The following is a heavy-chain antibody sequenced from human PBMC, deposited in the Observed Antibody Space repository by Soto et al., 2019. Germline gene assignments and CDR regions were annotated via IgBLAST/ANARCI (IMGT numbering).Heavy chain of an antibody. CDR2: ISSSSSTI. CDR3: VRVSQMSVGTFDY. Sequence: GSLRLSCAASGFTFSSYSMNWVLQAPGKGLEWVSYISSSSSTIYYADSVKGRFTISRDNAKNSLYLQMNSLRAEDTAVYYCVRVSQMSVGTFDYWGQGTLVTVSS. V-gene: IGHV3-48*01. J-gene: IGHJ4*01. CDR1: GFTFSSYS.